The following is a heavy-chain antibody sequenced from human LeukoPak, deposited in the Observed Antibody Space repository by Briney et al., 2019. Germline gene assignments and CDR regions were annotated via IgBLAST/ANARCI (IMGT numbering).Heavy chain of an antibody. V-gene: IGHV4-39*01. CDR2: IYYSGNT. D-gene: IGHD4-17*01. J-gene: IGHJ6*02. CDR3: ARQDTLTHYYVMDV. CDR1: GGSISSRDNY. Sequence: SEALSLTCTVSGGSISSRDNYWGWFRQPPGKGLEWIGSIYYSGNTYYSPSLESRVTISVDTSKNQFSLKVSSATAADTAVYYCARQDTLTHYYVMDVWGQGTTVTVSS.